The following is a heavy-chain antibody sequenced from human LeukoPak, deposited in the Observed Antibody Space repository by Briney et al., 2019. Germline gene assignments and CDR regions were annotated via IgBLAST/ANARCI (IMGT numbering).Heavy chain of an antibody. V-gene: IGHV3-7*01. CDR3: ARESGSVTSEVDFDY. D-gene: IGHD4-17*01. CDR1: GFTFSRYW. CDR2: IKQDGSEK. Sequence: GGSLRLSCAASGFTFSRYWMSWVRQAPGKGLEWVANIKQDGSEKYYVDSVKGRFTISRDNAKNSLYLQMNSLRAEDTAVYYCARESGSVTSEVDFDYWGQGTLVTASS. J-gene: IGHJ4*02.